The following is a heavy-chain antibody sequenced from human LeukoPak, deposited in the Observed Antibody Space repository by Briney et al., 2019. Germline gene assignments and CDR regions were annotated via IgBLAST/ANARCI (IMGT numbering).Heavy chain of an antibody. Sequence: ASVKVSCKASGGTLSDYAISWVRQAPGQGLEWMGGIIPIFATADYAQKFQDRVTITTDESTSTAYMELSSLRSEDTAVYYCARDGYDSSDRRFYYYYMDVWGKGTTVTVSS. CDR1: GGTLSDYA. V-gene: IGHV1-69*05. D-gene: IGHD3-3*01. CDR2: IIPIFATA. CDR3: ARDGYDSSDRRFYYYYMDV. J-gene: IGHJ6*03.